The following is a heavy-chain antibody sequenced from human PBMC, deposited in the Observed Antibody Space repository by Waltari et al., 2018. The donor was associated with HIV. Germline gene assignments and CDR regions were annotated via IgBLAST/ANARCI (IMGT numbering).Heavy chain of an antibody. CDR3: TRDGGGHPFVGYGMDV. CDR1: GFPFSTYW. J-gene: IGHJ6*02. D-gene: IGHD3-16*01. CDR2: IHNDGSST. Sequence: EVQLVESGGVLVQPGGSLRLSCAASGFPFSTYWMHWVRQGPGKGLERVSGIHNDGSSTSYADSVKGRFTISRDNAKNTLFLQMNSLRVEDTAVYYCTRDGGGHPFVGYGMDVWGQGTTVTVSS. V-gene: IGHV3-74*01.